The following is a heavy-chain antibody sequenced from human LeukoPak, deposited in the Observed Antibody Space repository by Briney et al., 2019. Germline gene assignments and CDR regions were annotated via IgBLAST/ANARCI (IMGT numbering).Heavy chain of an antibody. CDR1: GGTFSSYA. J-gene: IGHJ6*04. D-gene: IGHD3-10*01. V-gene: IGHV1-69*01. CDR2: IIPIFGTA. Sequence: GASVKVSCKASGGTFSSYAISWVRQAPGLGLEWMGGIIPIFGTANYAQKFQGRVTITADESTSTAYMELSSLRSEDTAVYYCARVGSLRGSDYYYGMDVWGKGTTVTVSS. CDR3: ARVGSLRGSDYYYGMDV.